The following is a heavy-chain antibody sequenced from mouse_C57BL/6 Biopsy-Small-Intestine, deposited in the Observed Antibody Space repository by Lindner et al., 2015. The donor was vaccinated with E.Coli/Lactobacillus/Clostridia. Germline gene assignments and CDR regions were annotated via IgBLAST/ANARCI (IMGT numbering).Heavy chain of an antibody. CDR1: GNAFSRYW. D-gene: IGHD2-1*01. J-gene: IGHJ2*01. V-gene: IGHV1-80*01. Sequence: VQLQESGAELVKPGASVKISCKVSGNAFSRYWMNWVKQSPGKGLEWIGQIYPEDDDINYNGKFKGKATLTADKSSSTAYMQLSSLTSEDSAVYFCTKYPLYYGNYFDYWGQGTTLTVSS. CDR3: TKYPLYYGNYFDY. CDR2: IYPEDDDI.